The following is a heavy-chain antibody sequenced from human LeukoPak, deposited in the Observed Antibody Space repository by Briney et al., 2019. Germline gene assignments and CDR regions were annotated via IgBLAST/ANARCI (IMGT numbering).Heavy chain of an antibody. Sequence: SETLSLTCTVSGGSISSYYWSWIRQPPGKGLEWIGYIYYSGSTNYNPSLKSRVTISVDTSKNQYSLKLSSVTAADTAVYYCAREVRSAAIDYWGQGTLVTVSS. V-gene: IGHV4-59*01. CDR2: IYYSGST. CDR3: AREVRSAAIDY. J-gene: IGHJ4*02. D-gene: IGHD6-25*01. CDR1: GGSISSYY.